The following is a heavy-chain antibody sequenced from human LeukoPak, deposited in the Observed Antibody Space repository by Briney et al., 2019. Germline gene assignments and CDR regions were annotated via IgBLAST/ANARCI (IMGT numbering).Heavy chain of an antibody. D-gene: IGHD5-18*01. CDR2: INANSGGT. CDR3: ARGGYSSGFYYYYGMDV. Sequence: GASVKVSCKASGYTFTGHYMHWVRQAPGQGLEWMGWINANSGGTKYAQKFQGRVTMTRDTSIRTAYMELSRLRSDDTAVYYCARGGYSSGFYYYYGMDVWGQGTTVTVSS. J-gene: IGHJ6*02. V-gene: IGHV1-2*02. CDR1: GYTFTGHY.